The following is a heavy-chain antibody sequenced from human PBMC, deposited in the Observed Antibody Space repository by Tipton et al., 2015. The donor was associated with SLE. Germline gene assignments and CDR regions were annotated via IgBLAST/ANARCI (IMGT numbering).Heavy chain of an antibody. J-gene: IGHJ3*02. CDR3: ARVAYYDILTGYPDAFDI. CDR2: IYTSGST. V-gene: IGHV4-59*01. Sequence: TLSLTCAVSGGSFSGYYLSWFRQPPGKGLEWIGYIYTSGSTNYNPSLKSRVTISVETSKNQFSLKLSSVTAADTAVYYRARVAYYDILTGYPDAFDIWGQGTMVTVSS. CDR1: GGSFSGYY. D-gene: IGHD3-9*01.